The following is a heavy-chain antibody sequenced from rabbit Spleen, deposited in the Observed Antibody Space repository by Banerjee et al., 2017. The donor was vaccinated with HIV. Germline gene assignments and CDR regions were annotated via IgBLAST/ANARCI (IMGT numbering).Heavy chain of an antibody. CDR3: ARELAAWNIGSYAVNL. D-gene: IGHD1-1*01. CDR2: INTATAKG. V-gene: IGHV1S40*01. CDR1: GFSFSDRDV. J-gene: IGHJ4*01. Sequence: QSLEESGGGLVKPEGSLTLTCKASGFSFSDRDVMCWVRQAPGKGLEWIACINTATAKGVYASWLNGRFTISKTSSTTVTLQMTSLTAADTATYVCARELAAWNIGSYAVNLWGQGTLLTV.